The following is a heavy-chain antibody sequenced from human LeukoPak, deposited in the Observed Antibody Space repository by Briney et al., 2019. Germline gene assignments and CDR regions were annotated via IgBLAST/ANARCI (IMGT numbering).Heavy chain of an antibody. CDR1: GVPISTYY. J-gene: IGHJ4*02. CDR3: AKGRKDFDTNLGPFDS. CDR2: VHDSAGT. D-gene: IGHD3-9*01. Sequence: SETLSLTCSVSGVPISTYYWSWIRQSPGKGLEWLGYVHDSAGTIYNPSLKSRVTISVGTSKTQFSLKVTSVTTADTAVYYCAKGRKDFDTNLGPFDSWGQGILVTVSS. V-gene: IGHV4-59*01.